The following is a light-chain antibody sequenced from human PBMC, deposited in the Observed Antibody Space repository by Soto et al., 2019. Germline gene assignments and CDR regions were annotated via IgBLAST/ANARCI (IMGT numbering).Light chain of an antibody. CDR2: ASF. Sequence: IQMTQSPSLSVSVGDKVTITCRASHSISNFLNWYQQKAGKAPTLLISASFILHSGVPSRFSGSGSGTDFTPTTSSPQPEDLATYYCQQNYITQYTFGQGTKLEIK. V-gene: IGKV1-39*01. J-gene: IGKJ2*01. CDR1: HSISNF. CDR3: QQNYITQYT.